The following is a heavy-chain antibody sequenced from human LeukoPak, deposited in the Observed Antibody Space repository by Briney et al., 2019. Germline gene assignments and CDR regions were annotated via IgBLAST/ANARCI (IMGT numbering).Heavy chain of an antibody. D-gene: IGHD2-2*01. CDR3: AKRYCSSTSCLYIDY. V-gene: IGHV3-30*18. Sequence: GGSLRLSCAASGFTFSSYGMHWVRQAPGKGLEWVAVISYDGSNKYYADSVKGRFTISRDNSKNTLYLQMNSLRAEDTAVYYCAKRYCSSTSCLYIDYWGQGTLVTVSS. CDR1: GFTFSSYG. J-gene: IGHJ4*02. CDR2: ISYDGSNK.